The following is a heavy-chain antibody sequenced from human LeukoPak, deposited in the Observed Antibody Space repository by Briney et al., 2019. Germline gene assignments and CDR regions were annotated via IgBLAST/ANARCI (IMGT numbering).Heavy chain of an antibody. V-gene: IGHV4-34*01. CDR2: INHSGST. Sequence: SETLSLTCAVYGGSFSGYYWSWIRQPPGKGPEWIGEINHSGSTNYNPSLKSRVTISVDTSKIQFSLKLSSVTAADTAVYYCARMYCSSTSCQSGFDYWGQGTLVTVSS. CDR1: GGSFSGYY. D-gene: IGHD2-2*01. CDR3: ARMYCSSTSCQSGFDY. J-gene: IGHJ4*02.